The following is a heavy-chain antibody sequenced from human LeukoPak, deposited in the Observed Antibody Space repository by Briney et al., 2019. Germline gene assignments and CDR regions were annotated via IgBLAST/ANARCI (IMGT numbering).Heavy chain of an antibody. CDR3: AELGITMIGGV. J-gene: IGHJ6*04. CDR1: TFTFSSYS. V-gene: IGHV3-48*04. D-gene: IGHD3-10*02. CDR2: ISSSSSAI. Sequence: QPGGSLRLSCAASTFTFSSYSLNWVRQAPGKGLEWVSYISSSSSAIYYADSVKGRFTISRDNAKNSLYLQMNSLRAEDTAVYYCAELGITMIGGVWGKGTTVTISS.